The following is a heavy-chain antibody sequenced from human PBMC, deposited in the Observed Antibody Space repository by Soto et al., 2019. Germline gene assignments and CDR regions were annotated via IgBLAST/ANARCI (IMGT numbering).Heavy chain of an antibody. CDR2: ITSSGTTI. J-gene: IGHJ6*02. V-gene: IGHV3-48*03. CDR1: GFTFSIYE. Sequence: PGGSLRLSCAASGFTFSIYEMSWVRQAPGKGLEWVSYITSSGTTIYYTDSVKGRFTISRDNAKNSLYLQMNSLRAEDTAVYYCARDGQIYGLDVRGQGTTVTVAS. CDR3: ARDGQIYGLDV.